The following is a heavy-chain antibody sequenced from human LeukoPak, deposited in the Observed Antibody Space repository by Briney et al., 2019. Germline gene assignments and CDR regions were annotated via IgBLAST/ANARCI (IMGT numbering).Heavy chain of an antibody. J-gene: IGHJ5*01. Sequence: GGSLRLSCAASGFTFSSYAMSWVRQAPGKGLEWVSAISASGGSTYYADSVKGRFTISRDNSKNTLYLQMNSLRAEDTAVYYCAKARPLGIVVVVTADDSWGQGTLATVSS. CDR2: ISASGGST. V-gene: IGHV3-23*01. D-gene: IGHD2-15*01. CDR1: GFTFSSYA. CDR3: AKARPLGIVVVVTADDS.